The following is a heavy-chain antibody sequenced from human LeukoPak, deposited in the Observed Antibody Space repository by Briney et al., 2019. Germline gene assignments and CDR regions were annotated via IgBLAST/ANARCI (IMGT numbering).Heavy chain of an antibody. CDR3: ARHEYSGSYYGLSWFDP. D-gene: IGHD1-26*01. Sequence: KPSETLSLTCTVSGGSISSSGYDWGWIRQPRGKGREWIASIYYICCTYYTPYLTTRVTISVDTSKTHLSLKLSSLTAADTAVYYCARHEYSGSYYGLSWFDPWGQGTLVTVSS. CDR1: GGSISSSGYD. V-gene: IGHV4-39*01. J-gene: IGHJ5*02. CDR2: IYYICCT.